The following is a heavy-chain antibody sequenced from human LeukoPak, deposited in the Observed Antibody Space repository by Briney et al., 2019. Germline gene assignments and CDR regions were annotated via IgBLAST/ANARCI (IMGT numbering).Heavy chain of an antibody. CDR1: GFTFSSYW. CDR3: ARASAVAGTRDY. J-gene: IGHJ4*02. V-gene: IGHV3-7*01. D-gene: IGHD6-19*01. Sequence: GGSLRLSCAASGFTFSSYWMSWVRQAPGKGLEWVAYIKEDGSDKYYVDSVKGRFTISRDNAKNSLYLQMNSLRAEDTAVYYCARASAVAGTRDYWGQGTLVTVSS. CDR2: IKEDGSDK.